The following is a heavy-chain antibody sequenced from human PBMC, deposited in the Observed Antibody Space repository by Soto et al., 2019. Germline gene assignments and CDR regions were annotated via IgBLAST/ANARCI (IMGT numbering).Heavy chain of an antibody. V-gene: IGHV3-21*01. CDR1: GFTFSSYS. CDR3: ARGPYYYDSSGYPDY. Sequence: LRLSCAASGFTFSSYSMNWVRQAPGKGLEWVSSISSSSSYIYYADSVKGRFIISRDNAKNSLYLQMNSLRAEDTAVYYCARGPYYYDSSGYPDYWGQGTLVTVSS. J-gene: IGHJ4*02. CDR2: ISSSSSYI. D-gene: IGHD3-22*01.